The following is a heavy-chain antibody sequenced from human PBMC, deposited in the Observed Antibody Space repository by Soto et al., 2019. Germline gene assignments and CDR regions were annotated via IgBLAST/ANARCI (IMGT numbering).Heavy chain of an antibody. D-gene: IGHD2-2*01. CDR3: AREVLAADAFDI. V-gene: IGHV3-30*09. Sequence: GGSLRLSCAASGFTLSSYAMHWVRQSPGKGLEWVAVISYDGSNKYYADSVKGRFAISRDNSKNTLYLQMNSLRAEDTAVYYCAREVLAADAFDIWGQGTMVTVS. CDR1: GFTLSSYA. J-gene: IGHJ3*02. CDR2: ISYDGSNK.